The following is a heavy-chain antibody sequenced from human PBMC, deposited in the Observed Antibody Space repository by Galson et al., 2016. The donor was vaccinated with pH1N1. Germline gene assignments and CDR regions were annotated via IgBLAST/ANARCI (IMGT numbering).Heavy chain of an antibody. Sequence: LSLTCTVSGGSINSSDYYWDWIRQPPGKGLEWIGSIFYSGRVFYNSSLKGRVTISVDRSKSQFSPRLTSVTAADTAVYFCARDGNSYGIRFHYWGQGTLVTVSS. CDR1: GGSINSSDYY. V-gene: IGHV4-39*07. D-gene: IGHD5-18*01. J-gene: IGHJ4*02. CDR3: ARDGNSYGIRFHY. CDR2: IFYSGRV.